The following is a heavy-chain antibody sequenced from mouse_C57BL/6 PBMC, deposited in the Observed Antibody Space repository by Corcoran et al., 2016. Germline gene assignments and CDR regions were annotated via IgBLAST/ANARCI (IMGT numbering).Heavy chain of an antibody. CDR3: ARWDYIYAMDY. CDR1: GYTFTDYY. D-gene: IGHD2-12*01. J-gene: IGHJ4*01. V-gene: IGHV1-26*01. Sequence: EVQLQQSGPELVKPGASVKISCKASGYTFTDYYMNWVKQSHGKSLEWIGDINPNNGGTSYNQKFKGKATLTVDKSSSTAYMELRSLTSEDSAVYYCARWDYIYAMDYWGQGTSVTVSS. CDR2: INPNNGGT.